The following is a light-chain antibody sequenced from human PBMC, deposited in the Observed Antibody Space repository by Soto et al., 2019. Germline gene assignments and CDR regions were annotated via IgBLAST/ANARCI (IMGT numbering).Light chain of an antibody. CDR3: QQRSNWRIT. J-gene: IGKJ5*01. V-gene: IGKV3-11*01. Sequence: EIVLTQPPATLSLSPGERATLSCRASQSVNIYLAWYQQKPGQAPRLLISDTSNRATGIPARFSGSGSGTDFTLTISSLEPEDFAVYYCQQRSNWRITFGQGTRLEIK. CDR1: QSVNIY. CDR2: DTS.